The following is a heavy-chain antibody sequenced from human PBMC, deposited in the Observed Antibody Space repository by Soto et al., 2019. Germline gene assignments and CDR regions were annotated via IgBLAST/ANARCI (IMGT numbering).Heavy chain of an antibody. CDR1: DLTLISYG. CDR3: ARDSQVVTAIPDAFDI. Sequence: QVQLVESGGALVRLGGPLRLPGAPPDLTLISYGCHWAAQAQGRGLGGGAVIGYDGSNKYYADSVKGRFTISRDNSKNTLYLQMNSLRAEDTAVYYCARDSQVVTAIPDAFDIWGQGTMVTVSS. D-gene: IGHD2-21*02. CDR2: IGYDGSNK. J-gene: IGHJ3*02. V-gene: IGHV3-33*01.